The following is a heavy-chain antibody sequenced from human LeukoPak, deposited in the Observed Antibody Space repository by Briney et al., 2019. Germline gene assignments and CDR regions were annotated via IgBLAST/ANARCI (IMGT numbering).Heavy chain of an antibody. J-gene: IGHJ4*02. CDR3: PRAVSGSYPLDY. Sequence: SETLSLTCTVSGGSISSSSDCWGWMRQPPGKGLEWIGSIYYSGSTYYNPPLKTRVTISLDTSKNQSSLTLSSVPAADTAVYYCPRAVSGSYPLDYWGQGTLVTVSS. CDR2: IYYSGST. D-gene: IGHD1-26*01. V-gene: IGHV4-39*07. CDR1: GGSISSSSDC.